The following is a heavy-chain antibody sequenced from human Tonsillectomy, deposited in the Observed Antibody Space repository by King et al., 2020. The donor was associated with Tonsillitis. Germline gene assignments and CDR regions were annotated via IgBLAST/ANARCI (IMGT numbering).Heavy chain of an antibody. CDR2: ISSSSSAI. CDR3: AGMNFDSSGHYRYFDY. D-gene: IGHD3-22*01. V-gene: IGHV3-48*01. J-gene: IGHJ4*02. CDR1: GFTFSDYS. Sequence: VQLVESGGGLVQPGGSLRLSCAASGFTFSDYSITWVRQAPDKGLEWVSYISSSSSAIYHADSVKGRFTISRDNARNSLHLQMNSLRAEDTALYYCAGMNFDSSGHYRYFDYWGQGTPVTVSS.